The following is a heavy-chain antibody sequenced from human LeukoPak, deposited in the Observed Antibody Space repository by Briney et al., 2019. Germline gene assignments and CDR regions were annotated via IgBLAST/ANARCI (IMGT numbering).Heavy chain of an antibody. CDR3: AGTIGAYYYYGMDV. V-gene: IGHV3-23*01. J-gene: IGHJ6*02. D-gene: IGHD3-16*01. CDR2: ISGSGGKT. CDR1: GFTSRSYA. Sequence: GGSLRLSCAVSGFTSRSYAMSWVRQAPGKGLEWVSHISGSGGKTFYADSVKGRFTISRDNAKNSLYLQMNSLRAEDTAVYYCAGTIGAYYYYGMDVWGQGTTVTVSS.